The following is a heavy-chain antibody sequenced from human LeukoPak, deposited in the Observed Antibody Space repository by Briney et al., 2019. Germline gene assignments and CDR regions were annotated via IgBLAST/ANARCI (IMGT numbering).Heavy chain of an antibody. CDR3: ARVPTYYYGSGSYSYYFVY. D-gene: IGHD3-10*01. CDR2: INHSGST. CDR1: GGSFSGYY. Sequence: SETLSLTCAVYGGSFSGYYWSWIRQPPGKGLEWIGEINHSGSTNYNPSLKSRVTISVDTSKNQFSLKLSSVTAADTAVYYCARVPTYYYGSGSYSYYFVYWGQGTLVTVSS. V-gene: IGHV4-34*01. J-gene: IGHJ4*02.